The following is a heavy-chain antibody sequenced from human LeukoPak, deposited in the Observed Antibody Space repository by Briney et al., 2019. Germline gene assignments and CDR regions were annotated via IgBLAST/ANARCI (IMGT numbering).Heavy chain of an antibody. CDR1: GYTFTSYY. CDR2: INPSGGST. V-gene: IGHV1-46*01. D-gene: IGHD6-13*01. Sequence: ASVKVSCKASGYTFTSYYMHWVRQAPGQGLEWMGIINPSGGSTSYAQKFQGRVTMTRDMSTSTVYMELSSLRSEDTAVYYRAGSIAAAGTNYWGQGTLVTVSS. CDR3: AGSIAAAGTNY. J-gene: IGHJ4*02.